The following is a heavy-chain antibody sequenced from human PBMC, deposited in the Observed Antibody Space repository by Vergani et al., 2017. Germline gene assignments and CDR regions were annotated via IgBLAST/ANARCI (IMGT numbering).Heavy chain of an antibody. J-gene: IGHJ4*02. V-gene: IGHV4-39*01. D-gene: IGHD6-13*01. CDR3: ARRGSSWTFDY. Sequence: QLQLQESGPGLVKPSETLSLTCTVSGGSISSSSYYWGWIRPPPGKGLEWIGSIYYSGSTYYNPSLKSRVTISVDTSKNQFSLKLSSVTAADTAVYYCARRGSSWTFDYWGQGTLVTVSS. CDR1: GGSISSSSYY. CDR2: IYYSGST.